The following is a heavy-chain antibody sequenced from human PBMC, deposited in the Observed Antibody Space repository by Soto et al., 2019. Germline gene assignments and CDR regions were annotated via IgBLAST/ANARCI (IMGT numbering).Heavy chain of an antibody. CDR2: IIPIFGTA. D-gene: IGHD2-15*01. CDR1: GGTFSSYA. Sequence: ASVKVSCKASGGTFSSYAISWVRQAPGQGLEWMGGIIPIFGTANYAQKFQGRVTITADESTSTAYMELSSLRSEDTAVYYCARTRLVVAATSYYYGMDVWGQGTTVTVSS. J-gene: IGHJ6*02. V-gene: IGHV1-69*13. CDR3: ARTRLVVAATSYYYGMDV.